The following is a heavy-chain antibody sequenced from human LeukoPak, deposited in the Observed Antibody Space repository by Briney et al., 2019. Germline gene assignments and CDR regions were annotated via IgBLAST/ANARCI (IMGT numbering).Heavy chain of an antibody. CDR2: ISGYNDNT. CDR3: ARDSYDSSGNYLDY. D-gene: IGHD3-22*01. V-gene: IGHV1-18*01. CDR1: GYTFTNYA. Sequence: ASVTVSCKASGYTFTNYAISWVRQDPGQGLEWMGWISGYNDNTNYAQKVQGRVTMTTDTSTSTAYMELRSLRSDDTAVYYCARDSYDSSGNYLDYWGQGTLVTVSS. J-gene: IGHJ4*02.